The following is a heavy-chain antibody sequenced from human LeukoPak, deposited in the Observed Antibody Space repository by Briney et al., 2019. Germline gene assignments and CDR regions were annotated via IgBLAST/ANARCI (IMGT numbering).Heavy chain of an antibody. D-gene: IGHD5-24*01. Sequence: ASVKVSCKASGDTFTGYYMHWVRQAPGQGLEWMGIINPSGGSTSYAQKFQGRVTMTRDTSTSTVYMELSSLRSEDTAVYYCARGLRDGYNSGAFDIWGQGTMVTVSS. V-gene: IGHV1-46*03. CDR1: GDTFTGYY. J-gene: IGHJ3*02. CDR2: INPSGGST. CDR3: ARGLRDGYNSGAFDI.